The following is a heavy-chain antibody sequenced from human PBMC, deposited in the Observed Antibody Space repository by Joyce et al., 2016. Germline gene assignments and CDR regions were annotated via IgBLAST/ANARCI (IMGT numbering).Heavy chain of an antibody. CDR1: GFVFSAHG. Sequence: QVQLVQSGGGVVQPGGSLRISCAASGFVFSAHGMHWVRQAPGKGLEWVALVWYLGSTTLYADSVKGRFTISRDNSKDSLYLQMDSLRAEDTAMYYCARDGYNVNYFDYWGQGSLVTVSS. CDR3: ARDGYNVNYFDY. D-gene: IGHD5-24*01. J-gene: IGHJ4*02. CDR2: VWYLGSTT. V-gene: IGHV3-33*01.